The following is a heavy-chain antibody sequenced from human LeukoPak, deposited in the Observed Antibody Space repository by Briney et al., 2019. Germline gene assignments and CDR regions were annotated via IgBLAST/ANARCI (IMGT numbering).Heavy chain of an antibody. Sequence: PGGSLRLSCAASGFTFSSYSTNWVRQAPGKGLEWVSSISSSSYIYYADSVKGRFTISRDNAKNSLYLQMNSLRAEDTAVYYCARIPSGYDFDFEFDYWGQGTLVTVSS. CDR1: GFTFSSYS. CDR2: ISSSSYI. J-gene: IGHJ4*02. D-gene: IGHD5-12*01. V-gene: IGHV3-21*01. CDR3: ARIPSGYDFDFEFDY.